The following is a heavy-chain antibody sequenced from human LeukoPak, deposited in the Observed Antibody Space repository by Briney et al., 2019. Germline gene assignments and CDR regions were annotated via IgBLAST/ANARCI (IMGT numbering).Heavy chain of an antibody. CDR3: ARLPTFYYDSSGYHYDY. CDR2: TAGSGISK. V-gene: IGHV3-23*01. D-gene: IGHD3-22*01. J-gene: IGHJ4*02. CDR1: GLAFGSYW. Sequence: GGSLRLSCAASGLAFGSYWMNWVRQAPGRGLEWASSTAGSGISKDYADSVKGRFTISKDKSKNTLYLQMDNLRAEDTGVYFCARLPTFYYDSSGYHYDYWGQGTLVTVSS.